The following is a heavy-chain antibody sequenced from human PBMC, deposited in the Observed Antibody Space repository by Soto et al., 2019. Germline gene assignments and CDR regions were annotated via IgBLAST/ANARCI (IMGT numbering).Heavy chain of an antibody. CDR2: IFDSGST. Sequence: QVQLQESGPGLVKPSETLSLTCTVSGGSISGGVHSWSWIRQPPGKGLEWIGHIFDSGSTYYNPSLKRRLTISVDTSKNQFSLRLSSVTAADTAVYYCAREIMPLTNDWYFDPWGRGTLVTVSS. D-gene: IGHD2-8*01. V-gene: IGHV4-30-4*01. CDR3: AREIMPLTNDWYFDP. CDR1: GGSISGGVHS. J-gene: IGHJ2*01.